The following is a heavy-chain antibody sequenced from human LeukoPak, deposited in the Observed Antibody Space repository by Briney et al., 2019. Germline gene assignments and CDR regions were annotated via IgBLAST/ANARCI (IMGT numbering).Heavy chain of an antibody. CDR1: GYTFTSYG. Sequence: ASVKVSCKASGYTFTSYGISWVRQAPGQGLEWMGWISAYNGITNYAQKLQGRVTMTTDTSTSTAYMELRSLRSDDTAVYYCARDSWYYYDSSGEPFDYWGQGTLVTVSS. CDR2: ISAYNGIT. CDR3: ARDSWYYYDSSGEPFDY. J-gene: IGHJ4*02. V-gene: IGHV1-18*01. D-gene: IGHD3-22*01.